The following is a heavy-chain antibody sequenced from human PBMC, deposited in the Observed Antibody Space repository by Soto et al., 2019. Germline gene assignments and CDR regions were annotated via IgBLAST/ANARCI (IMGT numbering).Heavy chain of an antibody. CDR3: ERDGQAWWLLLQGGIVGASGYGMDV. CDR2: ISAYNGNT. D-gene: IGHD1-26*01. J-gene: IGHJ6*02. CDR1: GYTFTSYG. V-gene: IGHV1-18*01. Sequence: QVQLVQSGAEVKKPGASVKVSCKASGYTFTSYGISWVRQAPGQGLEWMGWISAYNGNTNYAQKLQGRVTMTTDTSTSTAYMELRSLRSDDTAVYYCERDGQAWWLLLQGGIVGASGYGMDVWGQGTTVTVSS.